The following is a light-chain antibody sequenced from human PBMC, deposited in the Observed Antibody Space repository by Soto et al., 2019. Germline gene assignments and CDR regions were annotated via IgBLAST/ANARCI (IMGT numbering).Light chain of an antibody. Sequence: DIQMTQSPSSVSASVGDRVTITCRASQSISGWLAWYQQKPGKAPKLLIYAASNLQSGVPSRFSGSGSGTDFTLTIGSLQPEDFATYYCQQANSFPTTFGQGTKV. CDR2: AAS. CDR3: QQANSFPTT. CDR1: QSISGW. V-gene: IGKV1-12*01. J-gene: IGKJ1*01.